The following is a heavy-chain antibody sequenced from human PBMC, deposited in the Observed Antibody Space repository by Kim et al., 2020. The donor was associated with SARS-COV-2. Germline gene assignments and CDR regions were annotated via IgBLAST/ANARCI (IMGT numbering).Heavy chain of an antibody. D-gene: IGHD3-9*01. CDR2: IYYSGST. Sequence: SETLSLTCTVSGGSISSYYWSWIRQPPGKGLEWIGYIYYSGSTNYNPSLKSRVTISVDTSKNQFSLKLSSVTAADTAVYYCARHVRYFDRFDYWGQGTLVTVSS. CDR3: ARHVRYFDRFDY. V-gene: IGHV4-59*08. CDR1: GGSISSYY. J-gene: IGHJ4*02.